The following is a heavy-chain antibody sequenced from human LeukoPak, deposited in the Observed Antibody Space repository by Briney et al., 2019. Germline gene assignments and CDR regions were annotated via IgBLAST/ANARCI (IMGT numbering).Heavy chain of an antibody. Sequence: GGSLRLSCAASGFTFSSYSMNWVRQAPGKGLEWVSSISSSSSYIYYADSVKGRFTISRGNAKNSLYLQMNSLRAEDTAVYYCARGDQYLYYFDYWGQGTLVTVSS. J-gene: IGHJ4*02. V-gene: IGHV3-21*01. CDR3: ARGDQYLYYFDY. CDR1: GFTFSSYS. D-gene: IGHD4-4*01. CDR2: ISSSSSYI.